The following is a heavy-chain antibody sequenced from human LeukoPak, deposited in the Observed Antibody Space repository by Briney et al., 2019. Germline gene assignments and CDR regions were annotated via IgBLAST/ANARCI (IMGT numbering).Heavy chain of an antibody. CDR1: GFTFSSYA. CDR3: AKGSYYDSSGSFYFDY. CDR2: ISGSGDNT. J-gene: IGHJ4*02. D-gene: IGHD3-22*01. V-gene: IGHV3-23*01. Sequence: GGSLRLSCAASGFTFSSYAMSWVRQAPGKGLEWVSGISGSGDNTYYADSVKGRYTISRDNSKNTLYVQVNSLGTEDTAAYYCAKGSYYDSSGSFYFDYWGQGTLVAVSS.